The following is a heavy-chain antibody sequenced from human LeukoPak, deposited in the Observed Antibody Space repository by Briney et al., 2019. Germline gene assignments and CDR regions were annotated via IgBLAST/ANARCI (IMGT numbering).Heavy chain of an antibody. CDR1: GGSTSSSNYY. V-gene: IGHV4-39*01. D-gene: IGHD1-26*01. CDR2: IYFSGST. CDR3: ARRPTTSIVGATTNYFDH. J-gene: IGHJ4*02. Sequence: SETLSLTCTVSGGSTSSSNYYWVWIRQPPGKGLEWIGSIYFSGSTYYSPSLKSRVTLSIDTSKNQFSLKLTSVTAADTAVYYCARRPTTSIVGATTNYFDHWGQGTLVTVSS.